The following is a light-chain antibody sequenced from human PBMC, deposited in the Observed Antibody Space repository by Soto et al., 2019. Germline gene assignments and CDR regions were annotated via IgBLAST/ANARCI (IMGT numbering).Light chain of an antibody. V-gene: IGLV7-46*01. CDR2: DTT. J-gene: IGLJ2*01. CDR1: TGAVSRGHY. Sequence: QAVVTQEPSLTVSPGETVTLTCCSSTGAVSRGHYHYWLQQQPGQAPQTLIHDTTNKHSRTPARCSGSLLRGKAALTLSGAQPDDDAEYYCLLSYSGARVFGGGTKLTVL. CDR3: LLSYSGARV.